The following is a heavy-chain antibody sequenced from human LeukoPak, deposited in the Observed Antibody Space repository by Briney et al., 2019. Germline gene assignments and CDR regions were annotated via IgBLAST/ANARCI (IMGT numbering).Heavy chain of an antibody. D-gene: IGHD6-6*01. CDR2: ISYDGSNK. Sequence: AGRSLRLSCAASGFTFSSYGMHWVRQAPGKGLEWVAVISYDGSNKYYADSVKGRFTISRDNSKNTLYLQMNSLRAEDTAVYYCARVDTGNIAARPDYWGQGTLVTVSS. V-gene: IGHV3-30*03. CDR1: GFTFSSYG. CDR3: ARVDTGNIAARPDY. J-gene: IGHJ4*02.